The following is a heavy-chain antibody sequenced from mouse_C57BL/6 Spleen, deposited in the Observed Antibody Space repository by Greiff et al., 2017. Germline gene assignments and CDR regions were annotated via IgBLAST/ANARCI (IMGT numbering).Heavy chain of an antibody. D-gene: IGHD4-1*01. CDR2: ILPGSGST. CDR3: ARVTGPDWYFDV. J-gene: IGHJ1*03. CDR1: GYTFTSYW. Sequence: VQLQQPGAELVKPGASVKVSCKASGYTFTSYWMHWVKQRPGHGLEWIGEILPGSGSTNYNEKFKGKATFTADTSSNTAYMQLSSLTTEDSAIYYCARVTGPDWYFDVWGTGTTVTVSS. V-gene: IGHV1-9*01.